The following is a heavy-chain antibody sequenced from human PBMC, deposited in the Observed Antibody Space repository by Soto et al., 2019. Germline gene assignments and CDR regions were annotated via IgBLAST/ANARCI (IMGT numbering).Heavy chain of an antibody. CDR2: ISAYNGNT. CDR3: ARGVLRYFDWLLYRFSNSHYYYGMDV. CDR1: GYTFTSYG. V-gene: IGHV1-18*01. Sequence: VSVKVSCKASGYTFTSYGISWVRLAPGQGLEWMGWISAYNGNTNYAQKLQGRVTMTTDTSTSTAYMELRSLRSDDTAVYYCARGVLRYFDWLLYRFSNSHYYYGMDVWGQGTTVTVSS. J-gene: IGHJ6*02. D-gene: IGHD3-9*01.